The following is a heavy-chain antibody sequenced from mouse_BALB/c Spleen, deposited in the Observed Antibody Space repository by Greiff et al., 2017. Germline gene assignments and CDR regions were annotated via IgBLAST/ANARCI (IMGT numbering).Heavy chain of an antibody. CDR1: GFTFSSFG. CDR3: ARRYGNYYAMDY. D-gene: IGHD2-10*02. V-gene: IGHV5-17*02. Sequence: EVKLQESGGGLVQPGGSRKLSCAASGFTFSSFGMHWVRQAPEKGLEWVAYISSGSSTIYYADTVKGRFTISRDNPKNTLFLQMTSLRSEDTAMYYCARRYGNYYAMDYWGQGTSVTVSS. CDR2: ISSGSSTI. J-gene: IGHJ4*01.